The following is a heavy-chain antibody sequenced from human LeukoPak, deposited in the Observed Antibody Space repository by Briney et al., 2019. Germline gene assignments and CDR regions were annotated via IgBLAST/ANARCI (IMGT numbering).Heavy chain of an antibody. D-gene: IGHD3-22*01. V-gene: IGHV3-11*01. CDR3: AREASYYDSSGYSIRDAFDI. CDR1: GFTFSDYY. Sequence: GGSLRLSCAASGFTFSDYYMSWIRQAPGKGLEWVSYISSSGSTIYYADPVKGRFTISRDNAKNSLYLQMNSLRAEDTAVYYCAREASYYDSSGYSIRDAFDIWGQGTMVTVSS. J-gene: IGHJ3*02. CDR2: ISSSGSTI.